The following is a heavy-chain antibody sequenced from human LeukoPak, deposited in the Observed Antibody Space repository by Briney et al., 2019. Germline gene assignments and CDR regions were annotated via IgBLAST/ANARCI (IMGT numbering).Heavy chain of an antibody. CDR2: IYYSGST. J-gene: IGHJ3*02. D-gene: IGHD6-19*01. CDR3: ARVVAVAGPKGGFDI. CDR1: GGSISGYY. Sequence: SETLSLTCTVSGGSISGYYWSWFRQPPGKGLEWIGYIYYSGSTNYNPSLKSRVTISVDTSKNQFSLKLSSVTAADTAVYYCARVVAVAGPKGGFDIWGQGTMVTVSS. V-gene: IGHV4-59*01.